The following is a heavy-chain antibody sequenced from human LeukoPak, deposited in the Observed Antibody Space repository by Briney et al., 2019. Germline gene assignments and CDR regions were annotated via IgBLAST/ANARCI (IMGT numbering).Heavy chain of an antibody. V-gene: IGHV3-23*01. CDR2: ISGSGGST. J-gene: IGHJ6*03. CDR1: GFTFSSYA. D-gene: IGHD4-11*01. Sequence: GGSLRLSCAASGFTFSSYAMSWVRQAPGKGLEWVSAISGSGGSTYYADSVKGRFTTSRDNSKNTLYLQMNSLRAEDTAVYYCAKATDYSNYYYYYMDVWGKGTTVTVSS. CDR3: AKATDYSNYYYYYMDV.